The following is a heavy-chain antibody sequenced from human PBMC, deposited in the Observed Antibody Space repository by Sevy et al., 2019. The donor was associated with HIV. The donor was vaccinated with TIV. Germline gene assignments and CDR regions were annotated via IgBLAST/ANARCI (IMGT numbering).Heavy chain of an antibody. Sequence: ASVKVSCKASGFTFTSSAVQWVRQARGQRLEWIGWIVVGSGNTNYAQKFQERVTITRDMSTSTAYMELSSLRSEDTAVYYCAAARTWSGYYRGGYDYYGMDVWGQGTTVTVSS. D-gene: IGHD3-3*01. CDR1: GFTFTSSA. CDR3: AAARTWSGYYRGGYDYYGMDV. CDR2: IVVGSGNT. J-gene: IGHJ6*02. V-gene: IGHV1-58*01.